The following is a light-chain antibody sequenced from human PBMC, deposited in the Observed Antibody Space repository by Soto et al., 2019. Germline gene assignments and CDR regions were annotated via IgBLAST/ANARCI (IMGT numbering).Light chain of an antibody. CDR1: QSISSY. Sequence: EVVLAQSPDTLSLPPGERATLSCRASQSISSYLAWYQQKPGQAPRLLIYDASSRATGIPARFSGSGSGTDFTLTISGLQSEDFAVYYCQQYNSWPDTFGQRTRLEL. CDR2: DAS. CDR3: QQYNSWPDT. V-gene: IGKV3-11*01. J-gene: IGKJ5*01.